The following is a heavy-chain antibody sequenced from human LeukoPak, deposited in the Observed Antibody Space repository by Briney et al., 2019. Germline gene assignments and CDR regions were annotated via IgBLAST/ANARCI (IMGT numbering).Heavy chain of an antibody. CDR3: AKATTDKYYYDSSGDPRSDAFDI. D-gene: IGHD3-22*01. J-gene: IGHJ3*02. V-gene: IGHV3-30*18. Sequence: PGGSLRLSCAASGFTFSSDAMSWVRQAPGQGLEWVAVISYDGSNKYYADSVKGRFTISRENSKSPLYLQMNSLRAEDTAVYYCAKATTDKYYYDSSGDPRSDAFDIWGQGTMVTVSS. CDR2: ISYDGSNK. CDR1: GFTFSSDA.